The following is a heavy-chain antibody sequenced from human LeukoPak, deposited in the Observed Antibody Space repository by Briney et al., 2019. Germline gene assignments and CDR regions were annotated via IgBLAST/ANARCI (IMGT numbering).Heavy chain of an antibody. Sequence: ASVKVSCKASGFTFTSYYIHWVRQAPGQGLEWMGIINPSGGTTSYAQKFQGRVTMTRDKSTTTVYMELSSLRSEDTAVYYCARDGSVGQPYYDFWSGDWYFDLWGRGTLVTVSS. CDR3: ARDGSVGQPYYDFWSGDWYFDL. CDR2: INPSGGTT. D-gene: IGHD3-3*01. CDR1: GFTFTSYY. V-gene: IGHV1-46*01. J-gene: IGHJ2*01.